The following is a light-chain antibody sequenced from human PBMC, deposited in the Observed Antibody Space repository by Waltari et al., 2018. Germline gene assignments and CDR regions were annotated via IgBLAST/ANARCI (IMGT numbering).Light chain of an antibody. V-gene: IGKV1-5*03. J-gene: IGKJ1*01. CDR1: QGISSW. CDR3: QQLNSAPWT. CDR2: KAT. Sequence: DIQMTQSPSSLSASVGDRITITCRASQGISSWLAWYQQKPGKPPKLLIYKATSLQRGVPSRSSGSGSGTAYTLTISSLQPEDFATDYCQQLNSAPWTFGEGTKVEI.